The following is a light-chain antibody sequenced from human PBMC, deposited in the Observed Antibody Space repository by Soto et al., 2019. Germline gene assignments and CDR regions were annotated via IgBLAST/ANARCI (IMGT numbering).Light chain of an antibody. CDR3: QQSYSTPRT. J-gene: IGKJ1*01. V-gene: IGKV1-39*01. CDR1: HSISSY. Sequence: DIQMTQSPSSLSASVGDRVTITCRASHSISSYLNWYQQKPGTAPKLLIYAASSLQSGVPSRFSGSGSVTDFTLTISSLQPEDCATYYCQQSYSTPRTFGQGTKVEIK. CDR2: AAS.